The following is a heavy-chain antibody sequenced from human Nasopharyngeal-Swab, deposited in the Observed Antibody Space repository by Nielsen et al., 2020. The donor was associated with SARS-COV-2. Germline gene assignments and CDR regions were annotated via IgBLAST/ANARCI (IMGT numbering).Heavy chain of an antibody. J-gene: IGHJ4*02. V-gene: IGHV3-23*01. D-gene: IGHD3-22*01. Sequence: GESLKIPCVASGFTFSSYAMSWVRQAPGKGLEWVSAISGSGGSTYYADSVKGRFTISRDNSKNTLYLQMNSLRAEDTAVYYCAKVMIVVPKAFDYWGQGTLVTVSS. CDR1: GFTFSSYA. CDR2: ISGSGGST. CDR3: AKVMIVVPKAFDY.